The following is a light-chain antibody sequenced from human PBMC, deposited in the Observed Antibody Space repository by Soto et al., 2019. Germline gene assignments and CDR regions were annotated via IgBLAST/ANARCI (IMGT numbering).Light chain of an antibody. CDR1: SSDVGAYNY. J-gene: IGLJ1*01. CDR2: DVS. V-gene: IGLV2-14*03. CDR3: SSYTTSSIPV. Sequence: QSALTQPASVSGSPGQSITISCTGTSSDVGAYNYVSWYQQHPDTAPKLMISDVSSRPSGVSSRFSGSKSGNTASLTISGLQAEDEADYYCSSYTTSSIPVFGTGTKVTVL.